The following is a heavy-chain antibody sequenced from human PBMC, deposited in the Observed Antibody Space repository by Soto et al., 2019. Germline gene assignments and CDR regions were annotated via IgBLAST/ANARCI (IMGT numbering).Heavy chain of an antibody. CDR2: INHSGST. CDR3: ARAMASVRYSSSRGYFPH. CDR1: GGSFSGYY. Sequence: SETLSLTCAVYGGSFSGYYWIWIRQPPGKGLEWIGEINHSGSTNYNPSLKSRVTISVDTSKNQFSLKLSSVTAADTAVYYCARAMASVRYSSSRGYFPHWGQGTLVTVSS. V-gene: IGHV4-34*01. D-gene: IGHD6-13*01. J-gene: IGHJ1*01.